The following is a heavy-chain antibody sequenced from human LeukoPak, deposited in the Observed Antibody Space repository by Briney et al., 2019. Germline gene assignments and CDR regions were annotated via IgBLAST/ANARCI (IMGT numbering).Heavy chain of an antibody. CDR3: AKSEELLLGHFDY. CDR1: GFTFSSYA. J-gene: IGHJ4*02. D-gene: IGHD1-26*01. Sequence: GGSLRLSCAAPGFTFSSYAMSWVRQAPGKGLEWVSVISDSGGSTYYAESVRGRFTISRDSSKSTLSLQMNSLRAEDTAVYYCAKSEELLLGHFDYWGQGTLVTVSS. V-gene: IGHV3-23*01. CDR2: ISDSGGST.